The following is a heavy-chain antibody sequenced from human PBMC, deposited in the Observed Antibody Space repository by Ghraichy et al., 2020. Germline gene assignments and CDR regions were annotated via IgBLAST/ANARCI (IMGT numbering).Heavy chain of an antibody. CDR1: GFTFSSYG. Sequence: GGSLRLSCAASGFTFSSYGMHWVRQAPGKGLEWVAVIWYDGSNKYYADSVKGRFTISRDNSKNTLYLQMNSLRAEDTAVYYCARDTRWGSRLLGAFDIWGQGTMVTVSS. CDR3: ARDTRWGSRLLGAFDI. V-gene: IGHV3-33*01. J-gene: IGHJ3*02. D-gene: IGHD3-16*01. CDR2: IWYDGSNK.